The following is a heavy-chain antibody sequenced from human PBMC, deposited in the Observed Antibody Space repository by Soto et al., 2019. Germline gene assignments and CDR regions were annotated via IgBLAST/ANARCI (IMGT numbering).Heavy chain of an antibody. V-gene: IGHV1-69*02. CDR1: GGTFSRYT. Sequence: QVQLVQSGAEVKKPGSSVKVSCKASGGTFSRYTINWVRQAPGQGLEWMGRIIPIAAIANYTQKCQGRVTITVDKPSTTAYMELSSLRSDDTAVYYCARGSTIVRGAPSWFDPWGQGTLVTVSS. D-gene: IGHD3-10*01. J-gene: IGHJ5*02. CDR2: IIPIAAIA. CDR3: ARGSTIVRGAPSWFDP.